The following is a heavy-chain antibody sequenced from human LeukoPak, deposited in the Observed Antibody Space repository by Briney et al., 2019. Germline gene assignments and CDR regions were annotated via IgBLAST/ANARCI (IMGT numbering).Heavy chain of an antibody. CDR3: AREAVRRDGYNPLGVFDY. CDR2: INHSGST. D-gene: IGHD5-24*01. CDR1: GGSFSGYY. V-gene: IGHV4-34*01. Sequence: SETLSLTCAVYGGSFSGYYWSWIRQPPGKGLEWIGEINHSGSTNYNPSLKSRVTMSVDTSKNQFSLKLSSVTAADTAVYYCAREAVRRDGYNPLGVFDYWGQGTLVTVSS. J-gene: IGHJ4*02.